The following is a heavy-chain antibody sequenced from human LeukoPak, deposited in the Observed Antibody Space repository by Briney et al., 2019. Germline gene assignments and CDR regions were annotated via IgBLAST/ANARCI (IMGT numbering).Heavy chain of an antibody. CDR2: INPNSGDT. V-gene: IGHV1-2*06. D-gene: IGHD3-22*01. CDR3: ARELINYYDSSGPSGY. Sequence: ASVKVSCKASGYTFTGYHMHWVRQAPGQGLEWMGRINPNSGDTNYAQKFQGRVTMTRDTSISTAYMELRSLRSDDTAVYYCARELINYYDSSGPSGYWGQGTLVTVSS. J-gene: IGHJ4*02. CDR1: GYTFTGYH.